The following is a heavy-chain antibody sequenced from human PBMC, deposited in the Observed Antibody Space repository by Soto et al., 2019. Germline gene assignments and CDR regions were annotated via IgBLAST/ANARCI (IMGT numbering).Heavy chain of an antibody. CDR3: ARDILFDY. Sequence: QVQLVQSGAEEKKSGASVKVSCKASGYTFTSYAMHWVRQAPGQRLEWMGWINAGNGNTKCSQKFQGRVTITRNTSDSTDYMELSSLRSEDTAVYYCARDILFDYWGQGTLVTVSS. V-gene: IGHV1-3*05. J-gene: IGHJ4*02. CDR1: GYTFTSYA. CDR2: INAGNGNT. D-gene: IGHD2-15*01.